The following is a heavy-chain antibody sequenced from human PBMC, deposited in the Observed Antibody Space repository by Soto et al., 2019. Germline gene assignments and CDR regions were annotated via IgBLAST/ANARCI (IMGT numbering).Heavy chain of an antibody. V-gene: IGHV3-23*01. D-gene: IGHD3-10*01. CDR3: AKEGGVRGGYFDY. CDR2: ISGSGGNT. J-gene: IGHJ4*02. CDR1: GFTFSSYA. Sequence: EVQLLESGGGLVQPGGSLRLSCAASGFTFSSYAMNWVRQAPEKGLEWVSAISGSGGNTYYADSVKGRFTISRDNSKNTLSLQMTSLRAEATAIYYCAKEGGVRGGYFDYWGQGTLVTVSS.